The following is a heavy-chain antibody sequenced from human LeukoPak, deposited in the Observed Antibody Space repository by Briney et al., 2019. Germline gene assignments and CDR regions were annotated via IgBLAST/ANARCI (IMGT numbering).Heavy chain of an antibody. D-gene: IGHD6-19*01. CDR3: ARVGYSSGWYGGVLDY. V-gene: IGHV4-59*01. Sequence: SETLSLTCGVHGGSFSDYDWSWIRQPPGKGLEWIGYIYYSGSTNYNPSLKSRVTISVDTSKNQFSLKLSSVTAADTAVYYCARVGYSSGWYGGVLDYWGQGTLVTVSS. CDR2: IYYSGST. CDR1: GGSFSDYD. J-gene: IGHJ4*02.